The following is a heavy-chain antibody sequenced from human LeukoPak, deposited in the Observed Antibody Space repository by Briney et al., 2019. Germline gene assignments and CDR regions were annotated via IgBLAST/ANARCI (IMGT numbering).Heavy chain of an antibody. V-gene: IGHV3-21*06. J-gene: IGHJ4*02. CDR3: ATETNGRHYDY. Sequence: TTGGSLRLSCTTSGLTFSTSGFNWVRQAPGKGLEWVASIGPTGFDRYHADSLKGRFTISRDNANNFLYLQMDSLRAEDTAVYFCATETNGRHYDYWGQGTQLTVSS. CDR1: GLTFSTSG. CDR2: IGPTGFDR. D-gene: IGHD1-14*01.